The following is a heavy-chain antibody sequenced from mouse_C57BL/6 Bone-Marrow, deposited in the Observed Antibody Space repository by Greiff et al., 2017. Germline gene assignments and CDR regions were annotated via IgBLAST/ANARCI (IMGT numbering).Heavy chain of an antibody. CDR1: GFTFSDYG. D-gene: IGHD2-4*01. CDR3: ARPYYDYDVKYFDV. J-gene: IGHJ1*03. CDR2: ISSGSSTI. Sequence: EVMLVESGGGLVKPGGSLKLSCAASGFTFSDYGMHWVRQAPEKGLEWVAYISSGSSTIYYADTVKGRFTISRDNAKNTLFLQMTSLRSEDTAMYYCARPYYDYDVKYFDVWGTGTTVTVSS. V-gene: IGHV5-17*01.